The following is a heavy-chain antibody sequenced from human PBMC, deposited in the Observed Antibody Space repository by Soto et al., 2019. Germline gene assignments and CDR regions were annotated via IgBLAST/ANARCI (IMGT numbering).Heavy chain of an antibody. V-gene: IGHV1-69*13. CDR2: IIPIFGTA. CDR3: ASSVSFGPRGLDY. J-gene: IGHJ4*02. D-gene: IGHD1-26*01. Sequence: SVKVSCKASGGTFSSYAISWVRQAPGQGLEWMGGIIPIFGTANYAQKFQGRVTITADESTSTAYMELSSLRSEDTAVYYCASSVSFGPRGLDYWGQGTLVTVSS. CDR1: GGTFSSYA.